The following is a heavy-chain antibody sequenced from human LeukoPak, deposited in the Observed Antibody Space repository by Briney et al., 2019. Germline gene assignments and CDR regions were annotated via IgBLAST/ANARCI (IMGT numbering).Heavy chain of an antibody. CDR3: AGAGTGGYWGSWFDP. CDR2: IWYDGSNK. D-gene: IGHD3-22*01. Sequence: GGSLRLSCAASGFTFSSYGMHWVRQAPGKGLEWVAVIWYDGSNKYYADSVKGRFTTSRDNSKNTLYLQMNSLRAEDTAVYYCAGAGTGGYWGSWFDPWGQGTLVTVSS. CDR1: GFTFSSYG. V-gene: IGHV3-33*01. J-gene: IGHJ5*02.